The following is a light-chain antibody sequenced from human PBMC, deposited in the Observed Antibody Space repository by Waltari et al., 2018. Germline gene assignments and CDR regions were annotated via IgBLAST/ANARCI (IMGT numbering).Light chain of an antibody. CDR3: CSSVVSYTVV. J-gene: IGLJ2*01. CDR1: STTVGPYKY. Sequence: QSALTQPRPVSGSPGQSVTVSCTGTSTTVGPYKYISWYQPHPGRTPKLLIFDANKRPSGVPVRFSGSKSDNTASLTISGLRPEDEAYYYCCSSVVSYTVVVGGGTKVTVL. V-gene: IGLV2-11*01. CDR2: DAN.